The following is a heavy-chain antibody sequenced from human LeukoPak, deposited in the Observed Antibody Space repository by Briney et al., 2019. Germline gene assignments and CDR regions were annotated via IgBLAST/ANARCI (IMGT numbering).Heavy chain of an antibody. D-gene: IGHD5-12*01. CDR3: AKDRDGYSGYDAPFDY. J-gene: IGHJ4*02. Sequence: GGSLRLSCAASGFTFSSYAMSWVRQAPGKGLEWVSAISGSGGSTYYADPVKGRFTISRDNSKNTLYLQVNSLRAEDTAVYYCAKDRDGYSGYDAPFDYWGQGTLVTVSS. CDR1: GFTFSSYA. V-gene: IGHV3-23*01. CDR2: ISGSGGST.